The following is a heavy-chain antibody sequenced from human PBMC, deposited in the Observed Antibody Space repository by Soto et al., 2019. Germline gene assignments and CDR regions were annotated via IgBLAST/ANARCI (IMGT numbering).Heavy chain of an antibody. V-gene: IGHV1-2*04. J-gene: IGHJ3*02. CDR2: INPNSGGT. Sequence: QVQLVQSGAEVKKPGASVKVSCKDSGYTFTGYYMHWVRQAPGQGLEWMGWINPNSGGTNYAQKFQGWVTMTRDTSISTAYMERIRLRSNDTSVHYCARARGDRAFDIWGQGTMVTVSS. CDR1: GYTFTGYY. D-gene: IGHD2-21*02. CDR3: ARARGDRAFDI.